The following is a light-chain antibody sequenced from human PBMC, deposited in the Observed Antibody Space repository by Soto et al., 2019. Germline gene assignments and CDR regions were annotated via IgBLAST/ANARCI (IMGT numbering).Light chain of an antibody. CDR3: QQYSTYPPT. CDR1: QGISNN. J-gene: IGKJ5*01. CDR2: AAS. V-gene: IGKV1-16*02. Sequence: DIQMTQSPSSLSASVGDRVTINCRASQGISNNLAWFQQKPGKAPKSLIYAASNLQSGVPSKFSGSGSGTDFTLTINSLQPEDFATYFCQQYSTYPPTFGQGTRLEIK.